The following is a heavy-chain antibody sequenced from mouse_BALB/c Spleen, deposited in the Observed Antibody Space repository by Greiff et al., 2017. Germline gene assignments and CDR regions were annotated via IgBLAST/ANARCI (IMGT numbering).Heavy chain of an antibody. CDR2: ISSGSSTI. CDR1: GFTFSSFG. D-gene: IGHD2-3*01. Sequence: EVMLVESGGGLVQPGGSRKLSCAASGFTFSSFGMHWVRQAPEKGLEWVAYISSGSSTIYYADTVKGRFTISRDNPKNTLFLQMTSLRSEDTAMYYCAREGLYYYAMDYWGQGTSVTVSS. J-gene: IGHJ4*01. CDR3: AREGLYYYAMDY. V-gene: IGHV5-17*02.